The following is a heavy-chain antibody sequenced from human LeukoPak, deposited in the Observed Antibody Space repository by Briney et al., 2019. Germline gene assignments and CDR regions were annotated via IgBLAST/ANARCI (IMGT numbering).Heavy chain of an antibody. Sequence: SVKVSCKASGCTFTSYAISWVRQAPGQGLEWMGRIIPILGIANYAQKFQGRVTITADKSTSTAYMELSSLRSEDTAVYYCARVAPAYYYGMDVWGQGTTVTVSS. D-gene: IGHD2-2*01. CDR2: IIPILGIA. CDR1: GCTFTSYA. CDR3: ARVAPAYYYGMDV. V-gene: IGHV1-69*04. J-gene: IGHJ6*02.